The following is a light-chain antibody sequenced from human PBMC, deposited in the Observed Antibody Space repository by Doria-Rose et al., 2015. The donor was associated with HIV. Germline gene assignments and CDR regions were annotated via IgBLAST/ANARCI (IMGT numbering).Light chain of an antibody. V-gene: IGKV3-11*01. J-gene: IGKJ3*01. Sequence: EIVLIQSPATLSLSPGERATLSCRASQSVSSNLAWYQQKPGQAPRLLIYDASNRATGIPARFSGSGSGTDFTLTISSLEPEDFAVYFCQQRSNWPPIFTFGPGTKVDI. CDR2: DAS. CDR1: QSVSSN. CDR3: QQRSNWPPIFT.